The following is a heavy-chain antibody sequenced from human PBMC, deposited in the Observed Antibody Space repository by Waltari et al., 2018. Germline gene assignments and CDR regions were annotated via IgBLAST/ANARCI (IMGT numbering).Heavy chain of an antibody. CDR2: INHSGST. Sequence: QVQLQQWGAGLLKPSDTLSLTCTVYGGSFSGSYWRWIRQPPGTGLEWIGEINHSGSTNYNPSLKSRVTISVDTSKNQFSLKLSSVTAADTAVYYCARGSRTYYYDSSGYYYAYWGQGTLVTVSS. CDR1: GGSFSGSY. D-gene: IGHD3-22*01. V-gene: IGHV4-34*01. CDR3: ARGSRTYYYDSSGYYYAY. J-gene: IGHJ4*02.